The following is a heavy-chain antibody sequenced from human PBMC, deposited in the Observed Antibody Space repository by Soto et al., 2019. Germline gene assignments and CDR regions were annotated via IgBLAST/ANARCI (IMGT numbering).Heavy chain of an antibody. J-gene: IGHJ4*02. Sequence: GGSLRLSCAASGFTFSSYSMNWVRQAPGKGLEWVSSISSSSSYIYYADSVKGRFTISRDNAKNSLYLQMNSLRAEDTAVYYCARARLITIFGVVIDKNNFDYWGQGTLVTVSS. CDR1: GFTFSSYS. D-gene: IGHD3-3*01. CDR2: ISSSSSYI. CDR3: ARARLITIFGVVIDKNNFDY. V-gene: IGHV3-21*01.